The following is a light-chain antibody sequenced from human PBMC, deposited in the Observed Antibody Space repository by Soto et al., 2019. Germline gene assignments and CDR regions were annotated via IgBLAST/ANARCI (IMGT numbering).Light chain of an antibody. V-gene: IGLV2-14*01. J-gene: IGLJ1*01. Sequence: QSVLTQPASVSGSPGQSLTISCTGTSSDIGGFYYVSWYQHHPGKDPKLMIYQVSNRPSGVSNRFSGSKSGNAASLTISGLQAENEADYFCSSYSSSSTFYVFGAGPKVTVL. CDR2: QVS. CDR1: SSDIGGFYY. CDR3: SSYSSSSTFYV.